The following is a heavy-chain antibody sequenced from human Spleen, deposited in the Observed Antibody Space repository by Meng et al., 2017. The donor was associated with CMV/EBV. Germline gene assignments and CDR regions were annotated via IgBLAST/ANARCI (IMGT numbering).Heavy chain of an antibody. CDR3: AYKRGYYYYGMDV. CDR1: GGSISSSSYY. V-gene: IGHV4-39*01. J-gene: IGHJ6*02. CDR2: IYYSGST. D-gene: IGHD1-14*01. Sequence: GSLRLSCTVSGGSISSSSYYWGWIRQPPGKGLEWIGSIYYSGSTYYNPPLKSRVTISVDTSKNQFSLKLSSVTAADTAVYYCAYKRGYYYYGMDVWGQGTTGTVSS.